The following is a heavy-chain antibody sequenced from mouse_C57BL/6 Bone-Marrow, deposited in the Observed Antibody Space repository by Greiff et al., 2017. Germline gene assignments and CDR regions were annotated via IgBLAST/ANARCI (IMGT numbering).Heavy chain of an antibody. J-gene: IGHJ3*01. CDR2: INPNNGGT. CDR1: GYTFTDYY. CDR3: ARSRWLPCAY. D-gene: IGHD2-3*01. V-gene: IGHV1-26*01. Sequence: EVQLQQSGPELVKPGASVKISCTASGYTFTDYYMNWVKQSHGKSLEWIGDINPNNGGTSYNQKFKGKATLTVDKSSSTAYMEIRSLTSEDSAVYYCARSRWLPCAYWGQGTLVTVSA.